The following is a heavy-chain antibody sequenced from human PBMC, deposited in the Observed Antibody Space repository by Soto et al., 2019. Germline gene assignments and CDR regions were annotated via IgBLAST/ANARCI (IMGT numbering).Heavy chain of an antibody. J-gene: IGHJ5*02. V-gene: IGHV1-18*01. CDR3: AREVGYYDSSGPGP. Sequence: AASVKVSCKASGYTFTSYGISWVRQAPGQGLEWMGWISAYNGNTNYAQKLQGRVTMTTDTSTSTAYMELRSLRSDDTAVYYCAREVGYYDSSGPGPWGQGTLVTVSS. CDR2: ISAYNGNT. CDR1: GYTFTSYG. D-gene: IGHD3-22*01.